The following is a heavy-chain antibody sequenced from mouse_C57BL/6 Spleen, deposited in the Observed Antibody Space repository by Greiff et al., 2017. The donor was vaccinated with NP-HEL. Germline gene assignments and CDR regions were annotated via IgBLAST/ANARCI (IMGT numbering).Heavy chain of an antibody. J-gene: IGHJ2*01. CDR1: GYTFTDYY. V-gene: IGHV1-76*01. CDR3: ARWYGSSYDFDY. D-gene: IGHD1-1*01. CDR2: IYPGSGNT. Sequence: QVQLKESGAELVRPGASVKLSCKASGYTFTDYYINWVKQRPGQGLEWIARIYPGSGNTYYNEKFKGKATLTAEKSSSTAYMQLSSLTSEDSAVYFCARWYGSSYDFDYWGQGTTLTVSS.